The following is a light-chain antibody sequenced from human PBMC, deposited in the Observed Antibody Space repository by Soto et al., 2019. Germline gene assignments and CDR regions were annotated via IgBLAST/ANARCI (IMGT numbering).Light chain of an antibody. J-gene: IGKJ5*01. CDR3: QQRHMWPIT. Sequence: EIVMTQSPATLSVSPGERATLSCRASQNVRSNLAWYQQKPGQAPRLLIFGASTRATGIPARFSGTGSGTDFTLTISSLEPEDSAVYYCQQRHMWPITFGQGTRLEIK. V-gene: IGKV3-15*01. CDR1: QNVRSN. CDR2: GAS.